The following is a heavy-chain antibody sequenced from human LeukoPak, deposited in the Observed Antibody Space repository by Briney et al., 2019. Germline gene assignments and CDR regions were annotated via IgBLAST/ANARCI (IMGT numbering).Heavy chain of an antibody. CDR2: ISYDGSNK. J-gene: IGHJ4*02. CDR1: GFTFSSYA. D-gene: IGHD3-22*01. Sequence: PGGSLRLSCAASGFTFSSYAMHWVRQAPGKGLEWVAVISYDGSNKYYADSVKGRFTISRDNSKNTLYLQMNSLRAEDTAVYYCARVRAYYYEDYWGQGTLVTVSS. CDR3: ARVRAYYYEDY. V-gene: IGHV3-30*04.